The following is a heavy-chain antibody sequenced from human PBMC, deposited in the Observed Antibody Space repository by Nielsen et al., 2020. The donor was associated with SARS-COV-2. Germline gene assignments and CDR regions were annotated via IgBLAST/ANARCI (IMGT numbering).Heavy chain of an antibody. Sequence: GESLKISCAASGFAFNTFWMYWVRQAPGKGLEWVANINRDGSETYYVDPVRGRFTISRDNAKQSLHLHMTSLTADDTAIYFCGQDMDVWGQGTTVTVSS. CDR3: GQDMDV. CDR1: GFAFNTFW. V-gene: IGHV3-7*01. CDR2: INRDGSET. J-gene: IGHJ6*02.